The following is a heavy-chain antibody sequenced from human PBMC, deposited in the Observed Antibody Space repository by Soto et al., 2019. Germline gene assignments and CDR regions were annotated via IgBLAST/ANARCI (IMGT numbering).Heavy chain of an antibody. CDR1: GGSISSYY. J-gene: IGHJ1*01. V-gene: IGHV4-59*13. CDR2: IYYSGSA. Sequence: SETLSLTCTVSGGSISSYYWSWIRQPPGKGLEWIGYIYYSGSANYNPSLKSRVTISVDTSKNQFSLKLSSVTAADTAVYYCARVGTYYYDSSGYYYPEYLPHWGPGTMLTVST. CDR3: ARVGTYYYDSSGYYYPEYLPH. D-gene: IGHD3-22*01.